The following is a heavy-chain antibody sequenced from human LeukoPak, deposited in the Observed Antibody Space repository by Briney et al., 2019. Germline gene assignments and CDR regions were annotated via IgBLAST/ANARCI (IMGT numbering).Heavy chain of an antibody. Sequence: ASETLSLTCTVSGGSISSYYWSWIRQPAGKGLEWIGRIYTSGSTNYNPSLKSRVTMSVDTSKNQFSLKLSSVTAADTAVYYCARGHSGGGNGDDAFDIWGQGTMVTVSS. CDR2: IYTSGST. D-gene: IGHD4-23*01. CDR3: ARGHSGGGNGDDAFDI. V-gene: IGHV4-4*07. J-gene: IGHJ3*02. CDR1: GGSISSYY.